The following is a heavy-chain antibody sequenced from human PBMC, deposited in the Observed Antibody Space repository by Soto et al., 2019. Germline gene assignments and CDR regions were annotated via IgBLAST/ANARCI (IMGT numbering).Heavy chain of an antibody. CDR2: ISAYNGNT. CDR1: GYTFTSYG. D-gene: IGHD3-22*01. V-gene: IGHV1-18*04. Sequence: ASVKVSCKASGYTFTSYGISWVRQAPGQGLEWMGWISAYNGNTNYAQKLQGRVTMTTDTSTSTAYMELRSLRSDDTAVYYCARDYVDDSGYDAIDTCSQGTMLTISS. J-gene: IGHJ5*01. CDR3: ARDYVDDSGYDAIDT.